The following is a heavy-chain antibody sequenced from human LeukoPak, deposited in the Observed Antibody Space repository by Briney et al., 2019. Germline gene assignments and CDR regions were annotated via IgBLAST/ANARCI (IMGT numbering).Heavy chain of an antibody. Sequence: GGCLRLSCSASGFTFSSYAMNWVRQAPGKGLEYVSAISSNGGSTYYADSVKGRFTISRDNSKNTLYLQMSSLRAEDTAVYYCVKGRCSGSSCYAGDYWGQGALVTVS. D-gene: IGHD2-2*01. CDR3: VKGRCSGSSCYAGDY. J-gene: IGHJ4*02. CDR1: GFTFSSYA. V-gene: IGHV3-64D*06. CDR2: ISSNGGST.